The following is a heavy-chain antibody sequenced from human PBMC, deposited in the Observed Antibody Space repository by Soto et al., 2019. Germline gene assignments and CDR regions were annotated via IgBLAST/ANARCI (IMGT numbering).Heavy chain of an antibody. CDR3: ARGVRITGTTIKASNWFDP. Sequence: SVKVSCKASGGTFSSYAISWVRQAPGQGLEWMGGIIPIFGTANYAQKFQGRVTITADESTSTAYMELSSLRSEDTAVYYCARGVRITGTTIKASNWFDPWGQGTLVTVSS. D-gene: IGHD1-7*01. CDR2: IIPIFGTA. J-gene: IGHJ5*02. CDR1: GGTFSSYA. V-gene: IGHV1-69*13.